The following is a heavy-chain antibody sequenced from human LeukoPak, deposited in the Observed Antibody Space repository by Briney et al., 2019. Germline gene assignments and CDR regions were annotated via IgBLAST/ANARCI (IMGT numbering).Heavy chain of an antibody. CDR2: IHYLGST. CDR1: GGSISSYY. D-gene: IGHD3-10*01. J-gene: IGHJ2*01. CDR3: ARDRPGSYWYFDL. V-gene: IGHV4-59*01. Sequence: KPSETLSLTCTVSGGSISSYYWSWIRQPPGKGLEWVGHIHYLGSTNYNPSLKSRVTISIDTSKNYFSLKLNSVIAADTAVYYCARDRPGSYWYFDLWGRGTLVTVSS.